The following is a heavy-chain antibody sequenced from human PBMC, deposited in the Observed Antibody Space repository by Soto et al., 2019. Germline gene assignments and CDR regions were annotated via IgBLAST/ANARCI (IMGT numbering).Heavy chain of an antibody. CDR2: IWYDGSNK. D-gene: IGHD3-10*01. V-gene: IGHV3-33*01. J-gene: IGHJ4*02. CDR3: ARDDNFGELTKFDY. CDR1: GFTFSSYG. Sequence: GGSLRLSCAASGFTFSSYGMHWVRQAPGKGLEWVAVIWYDGSNKYYADSVKGRFTISRDNSKNTLYLQMNSLRAEDTAVYYCARDDNFGELTKFDYWGQGTLVTVSS.